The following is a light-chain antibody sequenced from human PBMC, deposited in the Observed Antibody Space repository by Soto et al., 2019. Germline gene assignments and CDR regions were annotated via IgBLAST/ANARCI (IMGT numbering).Light chain of an antibody. V-gene: IGKV1-5*03. CDR2: KAS. CDR3: QHYNSYSEA. Sequence: MYHSPSTLSGFIGDRVTITCLSSQTISSWLAWYQQKPGKAPKLLIYKASTLKSGVPSRFSGSGSGTEFTLTSSSLQPDDFATYYCQHYNSYSEAFGQGTIVEVK. CDR1: QTISSW. J-gene: IGKJ1*01.